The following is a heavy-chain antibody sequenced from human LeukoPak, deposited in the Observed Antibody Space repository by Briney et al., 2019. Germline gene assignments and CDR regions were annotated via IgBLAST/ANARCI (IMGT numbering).Heavy chain of an antibody. CDR3: LRGDRRDY. CDR2: IDSSGGYM. V-gene: IGHV3-21*06. Sequence: GGSLRLSCAASGFTFNTYSMNWARQAPGKGLEWVSSIDSSGGYMFYTDSVKGRFIISRDNAKDSLHLQMNNLRAEDTAVYYCLRGDRRDYWGQGTLVTVSS. J-gene: IGHJ4*02. CDR1: GFTFNTYS.